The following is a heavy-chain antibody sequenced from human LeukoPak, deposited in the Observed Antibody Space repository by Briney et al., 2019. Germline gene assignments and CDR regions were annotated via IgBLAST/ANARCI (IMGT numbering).Heavy chain of an antibody. CDR3: ARLGHCSGGTCSYYFDY. Sequence: PSETLSLTCTVSGASISSSSFYWGWIRQPPGKGLEWIGNIYYSGDTYYNPSLKSRVTISLDTSKNQFSLKLSSVTAADTAVYYCARLGHCSGGTCSYYFDYWGQGTLVTVSS. CDR2: IYYSGDT. CDR1: GASISSSSFY. D-gene: IGHD2-15*01. V-gene: IGHV4-39*07. J-gene: IGHJ4*02.